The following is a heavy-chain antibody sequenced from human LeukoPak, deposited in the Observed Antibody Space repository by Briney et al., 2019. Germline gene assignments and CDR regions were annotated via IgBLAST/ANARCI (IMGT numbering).Heavy chain of an antibody. J-gene: IGHJ6*03. D-gene: IGHD1-26*01. CDR1: GFTFSSYS. Sequence: EGSLRLSCAASGFTFSSYSMNWVRQAPGKGLEWVANIKQDGSEKYYVDSVKGRFTISRDNAKNSLYLQMNSLRAEDTAVYYCAREEWELLRYYYYYMDVWGKGTTVTVSS. CDR2: IKQDGSEK. V-gene: IGHV3-7*01. CDR3: AREEWELLRYYYYYMDV.